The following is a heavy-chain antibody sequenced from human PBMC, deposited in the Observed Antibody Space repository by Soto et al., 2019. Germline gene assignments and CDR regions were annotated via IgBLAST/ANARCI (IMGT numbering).Heavy chain of an antibody. CDR3: ARSVAVPGAHIDY. J-gene: IGHJ4*01. CDR2: VYYTVST. Sequence: PSETLSLTCSVSGGSISGSYWSWIRQSPGKGLEWLGYVYYTVSTNYSPSLRSRVSISVDTSKNEFSLRLSSVTAADTAVYFCARSVAVPGAHIDYWGHGTKVTVXS. V-gene: IGHV4-59*01. D-gene: IGHD6-19*01. CDR1: GGSISGSY.